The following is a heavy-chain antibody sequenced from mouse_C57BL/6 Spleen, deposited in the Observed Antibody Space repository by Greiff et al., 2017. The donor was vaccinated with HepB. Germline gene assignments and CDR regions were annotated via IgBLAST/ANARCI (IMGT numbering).Heavy chain of an antibody. Sequence: VQLQQSGAELVKPGASVKLSCKASGYTFTSYWMQWVKQRPGQGLEWIGEIDPSDSYTNYNQKFKGKATLTVDTSSSTAYMQLSSLTSEDSAVYYCAELDGGFAYWGQGTLVTVSA. V-gene: IGHV1-50*01. CDR3: AELDGGFAY. CDR2: IDPSDSYT. CDR1: GYTFTSYW. D-gene: IGHD4-1*01. J-gene: IGHJ3*01.